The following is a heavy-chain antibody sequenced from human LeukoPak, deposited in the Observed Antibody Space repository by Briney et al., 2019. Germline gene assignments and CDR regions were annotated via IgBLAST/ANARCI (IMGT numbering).Heavy chain of an antibody. J-gene: IGHJ3*02. Sequence: GASVKVSCKASGGTFSNYALSWVRQAPGRGLEWMGGTTPIFGSAEYAQNFQGRVTVTTDESTSTAYMEMSSLRSDDTAVYYCAGALFHYDSSGYDMGAYDIWGQGTMVIVSS. CDR3: AGALFHYDSSGYDMGAYDI. D-gene: IGHD3-22*01. V-gene: IGHV1-69*05. CDR2: TTPIFGSA. CDR1: GGTFSNYA.